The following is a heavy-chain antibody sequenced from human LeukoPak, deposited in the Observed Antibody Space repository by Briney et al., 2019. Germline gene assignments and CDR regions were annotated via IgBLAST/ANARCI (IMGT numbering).Heavy chain of an antibody. Sequence: SGGSLRLSCAASGITFSSYWMHWVRQAPGKGLVWVSRINSDGSSTSYADSVKGRFTISRDNAKNTLYLQMNSLRAEDTAVYYCASLMGDYYDSRGYPLDYWGQGTLVTVSS. J-gene: IGHJ4*02. V-gene: IGHV3-74*01. CDR3: ASLMGDYYDSRGYPLDY. D-gene: IGHD3-22*01. CDR1: GITFSSYW. CDR2: INSDGSST.